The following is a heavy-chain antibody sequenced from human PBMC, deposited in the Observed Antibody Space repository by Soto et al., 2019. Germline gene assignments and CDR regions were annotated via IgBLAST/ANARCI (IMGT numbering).Heavy chain of an antibody. V-gene: IGHV4-39*01. J-gene: IGHJ4*02. CDR3: ATDDEVPAAPFDY. CDR2: IYYSGST. D-gene: IGHD2-2*01. Sequence: QLQLQESGPGLVKPSETLSLTCTVSGGSISSSSYYWGWIRQPPGKGLEWIGSIYYSGSTYYNPSLKSRVTISVDTSKNQFSLKLSSVTAADTAVYYCATDDEVPAAPFDYWGQGTLVTVSS. CDR1: GGSISSSSYY.